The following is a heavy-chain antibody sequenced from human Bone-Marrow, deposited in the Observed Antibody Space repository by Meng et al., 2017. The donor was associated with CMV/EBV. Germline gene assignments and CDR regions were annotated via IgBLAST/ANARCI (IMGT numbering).Heavy chain of an antibody. CDR1: GFIFRDYG. CDR2: IRYDGSIE. CDR3: ARVAWELLFDY. V-gene: IGHV3-30*02. D-gene: IGHD1-26*01. J-gene: IGHJ4*02. Sequence: GGSLRLSCAASGFIFRDYGMHWVRQAPDKGLEWVAFIRYDGSIEHYADFVKGRFTISRDNSKNTLYLQMNSLRAEDTAVYYCARVAWELLFDYWGQGTLVTVSS.